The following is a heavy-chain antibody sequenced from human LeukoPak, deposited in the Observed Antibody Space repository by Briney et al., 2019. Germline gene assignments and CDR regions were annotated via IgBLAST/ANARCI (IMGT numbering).Heavy chain of an antibody. CDR1: GYTFTSYY. CDR2: INPSGGST. Sequence: ASVKVSCKASGYTFTSYYMHWVRQAPGQGLEWMGIINPSGGSTSYAQKFQGRVTMTRDTSISTAYMELSRLRSDDTAVYYCARVGSITGTQLDYWGQGTLVTVSS. CDR3: ARVGSITGTQLDY. V-gene: IGHV1-46*01. D-gene: IGHD1-7*01. J-gene: IGHJ4*02.